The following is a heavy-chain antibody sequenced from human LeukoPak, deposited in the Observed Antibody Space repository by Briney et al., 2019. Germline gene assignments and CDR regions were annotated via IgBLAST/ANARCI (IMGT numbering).Heavy chain of an antibody. V-gene: IGHV3-21*01. D-gene: IGHD6-13*01. CDR3: AKERAAAVEGYFDY. J-gene: IGHJ4*02. Sequence: GGSLRLSCAASGFTFSSYSMNWVRQAPGKGLEWVSSISSSSSYIYYADSVKGRFTISRDNAKNSLYLQMNSLRVEDTAVYYCAKERAAAVEGYFDYWGQGTLVTVSS. CDR2: ISSSSSYI. CDR1: GFTFSSYS.